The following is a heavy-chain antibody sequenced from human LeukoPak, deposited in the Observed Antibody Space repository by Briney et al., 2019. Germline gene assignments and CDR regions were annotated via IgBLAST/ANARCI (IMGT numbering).Heavy chain of an antibody. CDR1: GYTFTSYD. CDR2: MNPNSGNT. J-gene: IGHJ6*03. D-gene: IGHD1-26*01. Sequence: ASVKVSCKASGYTFTSYDINWVRQANGQGLEWMGWMNPNSGNTGYAQKFQGRVTITRNTSIGTAYMELSSLRSEDTAVYYCARGVGRGLYYYYMDVWGKGTTVTVSS. CDR3: ARGVGRGLYYYYMDV. V-gene: IGHV1-8*03.